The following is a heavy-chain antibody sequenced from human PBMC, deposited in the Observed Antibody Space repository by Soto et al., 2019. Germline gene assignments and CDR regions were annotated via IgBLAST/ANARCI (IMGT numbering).Heavy chain of an antibody. J-gene: IGHJ4*02. CDR3: ARGLYCGGDCYHYFDY. V-gene: IGHV4-30-2*01. Sequence: TLSLTCAVSGGSISSGGYSWSWIRQPPGKGLEWIGYIYHSGSTYYNPSLKSRVTISVDRSKNQFSLKLSSVTAADTAVYYCARGLYCGGDCYHYFDYWGQGTLVTVSS. D-gene: IGHD2-21*02. CDR1: GGSISSGGYS. CDR2: IYHSGST.